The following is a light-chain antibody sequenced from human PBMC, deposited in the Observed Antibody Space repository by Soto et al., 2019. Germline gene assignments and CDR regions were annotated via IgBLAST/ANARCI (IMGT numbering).Light chain of an antibody. Sequence: QSVLTQPPSVSGAPGQRVTISCNGSSSNIGAHYDVHWDQQLPGTAPKLLIYGNSNRTSGVPDRFSGSKSGTSASLAITGLQAEDEADYYCQSYDNSLSVYVFGTGTKVTVL. CDR3: QSYDNSLSVYV. J-gene: IGLJ1*01. CDR1: SSNIGAHYD. CDR2: GNS. V-gene: IGLV1-40*01.